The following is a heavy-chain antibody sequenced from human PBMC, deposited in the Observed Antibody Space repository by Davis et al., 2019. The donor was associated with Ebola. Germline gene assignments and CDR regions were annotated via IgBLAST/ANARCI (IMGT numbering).Heavy chain of an antibody. CDR2: IIPILGIA. V-gene: IGHV1-69*04. CDR3: ARDLGYCSSTSCYTRYYYYYGMDV. J-gene: IGHJ6*02. Sequence: SVKVSCKASGGTFSSYAINWVRQAPGQGLEWMGRIIPILGIANYAQKFQGRVTITADKSTSTAYMELSSLRSEDTAVYYCARDLGYCSSTSCYTRYYYYYGMDVWGQGTTVTVSS. CDR1: GGTFSSYA. D-gene: IGHD2-2*02.